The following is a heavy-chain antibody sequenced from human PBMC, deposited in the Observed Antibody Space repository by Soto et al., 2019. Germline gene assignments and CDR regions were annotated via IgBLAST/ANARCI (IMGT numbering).Heavy chain of an antibody. CDR1: GGSISSGGYY. J-gene: IGHJ4*02. CDR2: IYYSGST. CDR3: ASYGGSRQQLVRGYFDY. V-gene: IGHV4-31*03. D-gene: IGHD6-13*01. Sequence: SETLSLTCTVSGGSISSGGYYWSWIRQHPGKGLEWIGYIYYSGSTYYNPSLKSRVTISVDTSKNQFSLKLSSVTAADTAVYYCASYGGSRQQLVRGYFDYWGQGTLVTVSS.